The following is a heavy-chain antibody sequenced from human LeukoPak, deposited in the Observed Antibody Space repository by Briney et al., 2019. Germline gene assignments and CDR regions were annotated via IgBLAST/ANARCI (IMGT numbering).Heavy chain of an antibody. J-gene: IGHJ4*02. CDR2: ISDDGTKK. V-gene: IGHV3-30*18. CDR3: AKDGRYYEGSGLVDH. CDR1: GFAFRNYG. Sequence: PGKSLRLSCAASGFAFRNYGIHWVRQAPGKGLEWVAIISDDGTKKHYADSVKGRFSIPRDNSNKTLHLQMNNLKPNDTAVYYCAKDGRYYEGSGLVDHWGPGTLVIVSS. D-gene: IGHD3-22*01.